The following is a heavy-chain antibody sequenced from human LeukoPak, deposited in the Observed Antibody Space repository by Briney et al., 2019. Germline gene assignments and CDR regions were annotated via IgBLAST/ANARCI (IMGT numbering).Heavy chain of an antibody. V-gene: IGHV3-23*01. CDR1: GFTFGTYS. Sequence: GGSLRLSCGASGFTFGTYSMTWVRQAPGKGLEWVSGITGSSTWAYYADSVRGRFTISRDNSKNTLHLQMNNLTADDTAIYYCARELVSLGTGYFDLWGRGTLVTVSS. CDR2: ITGSSTWA. J-gene: IGHJ2*01. CDR3: ARELVSLGTGYFDL. D-gene: IGHD7-27*01.